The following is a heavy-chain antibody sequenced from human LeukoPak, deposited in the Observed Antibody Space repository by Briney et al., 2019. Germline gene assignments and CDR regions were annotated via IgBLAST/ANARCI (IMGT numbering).Heavy chain of an antibody. V-gene: IGHV3-21*01. CDR1: GFTFSSYG. Sequence: GGSLRLSCAASGFTFSSYGMHWVRQAPGKGLEWVSSISSSSSYIYYADSVKGRFTISRDNAKNSLYLQMNSLRAEDTAVYYCARLMVRGVIDFDYWGQGTLVTVSS. J-gene: IGHJ4*02. CDR2: ISSSSSYI. D-gene: IGHD3-10*01. CDR3: ARLMVRGVIDFDY.